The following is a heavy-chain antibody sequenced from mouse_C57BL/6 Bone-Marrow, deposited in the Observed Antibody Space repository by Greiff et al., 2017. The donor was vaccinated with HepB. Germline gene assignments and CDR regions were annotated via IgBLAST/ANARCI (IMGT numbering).Heavy chain of an antibody. CDR1: GFTFSSYA. Sequence: LVESGGGLVKPGGSLKLSCAASGFTFSSYAMSWVRQTPEKRLEWVATISDGGSYTYYPDNVKGRFTISRDNAKNNLYLQMSHLKSEDTAMYYCARPGFAYWGQGTLVTVSA. CDR2: ISDGGSYT. CDR3: ARPGFAY. V-gene: IGHV5-4*03. J-gene: IGHJ3*01.